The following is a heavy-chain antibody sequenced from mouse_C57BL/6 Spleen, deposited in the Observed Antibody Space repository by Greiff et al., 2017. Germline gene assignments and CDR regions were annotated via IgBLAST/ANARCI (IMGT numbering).Heavy chain of an antibody. V-gene: IGHV1-85*01. J-gene: IGHJ3*01. CDR1: GYTFTSYD. D-gene: IGHD2-3*01. CDR3: ARRWLLLAWFAY. Sequence: VQLQQSGPELVKPGASVKLSCKASGYTFTSYDINWVKQRPGQGLEWIGRIYPRDGSTKYNEKFKGKATLTVDTSSSTAYMELHSLTSEDSAVYFCARRWLLLAWFAYWGQGTLVTVSA. CDR2: IYPRDGST.